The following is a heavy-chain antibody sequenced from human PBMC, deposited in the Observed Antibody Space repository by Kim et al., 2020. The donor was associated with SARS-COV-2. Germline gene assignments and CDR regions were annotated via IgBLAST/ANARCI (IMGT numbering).Heavy chain of an antibody. Sequence: GGSLRLSCAASGFTFSSYAMHWVRQAPGKGLEWVAVISYDGSNKYYADSVKGRFTISRDNSKNTLYLQMNSLRAEDTAVYYCAREGSRFGELLSDYYYYG. J-gene: IGHJ6*01. D-gene: IGHD3-10*01. CDR2: ISYDGSNK. V-gene: IGHV3-30*04. CDR3: AREGSRFGELLSDYYYYG. CDR1: GFTFSSYA.